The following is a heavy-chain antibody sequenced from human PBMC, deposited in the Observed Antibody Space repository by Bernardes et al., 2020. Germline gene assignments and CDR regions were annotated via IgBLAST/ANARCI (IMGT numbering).Heavy chain of an antibody. J-gene: IGHJ5*02. V-gene: IGHV4-34*01. CDR3: AGVRPYCSGGSCYCQFCRWFDP. Sequence: SETLSLTCAVYGGSFSGYYWSWIRQPPGKGLEWIGEINHSGSTNYNPSLKSRVTISVDTSKNQFSLKLSSVTAADTAVYYCAGVRPYCSGGSCYCQFCRWFDPWGQGTLVTVSS. CDR2: INHSGST. D-gene: IGHD2-15*01. CDR1: GGSFSGYY.